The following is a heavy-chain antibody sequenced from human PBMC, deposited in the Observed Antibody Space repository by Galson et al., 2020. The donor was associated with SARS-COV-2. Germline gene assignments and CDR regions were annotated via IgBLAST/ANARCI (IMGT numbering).Heavy chain of an antibody. J-gene: IGHJ6*03. CDR3: AIRFGGLGYMDV. D-gene: IGHD3-10*01. Sequence: GGSLRLSCAVSGFTFSNAWMIWVRLAPGKGLEWVGRIKRRIDGETTDYVASVKGRFIISRDDLKNTLYLHMNGLKTEDTGVYYCAIRFGGLGYMDVWGKGTTVTVSS. CDR1: GFTFSNAW. CDR2: IKRRIDGETT. V-gene: IGHV3-15*01.